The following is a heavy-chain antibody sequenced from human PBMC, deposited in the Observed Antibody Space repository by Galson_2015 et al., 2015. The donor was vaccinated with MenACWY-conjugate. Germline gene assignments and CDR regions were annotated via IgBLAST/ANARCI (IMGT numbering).Heavy chain of an antibody. CDR1: DLIFSSRA. D-gene: IGHD5-12*01. J-gene: IGHJ5*02. CDR2: ISGSPGTT. V-gene: IGHV3-23*01. CDR3: VKEEESGYSYAET. Sequence: SLRLSCAAPDLIFSSRAMSWVRQAPGKGLEWVTAISGSPGTTFYADSVRGRFTISRDKSQNTLYLQMNSLRAEDTAVYYCVKEEESGYSYAETWGQGTLVTVSS.